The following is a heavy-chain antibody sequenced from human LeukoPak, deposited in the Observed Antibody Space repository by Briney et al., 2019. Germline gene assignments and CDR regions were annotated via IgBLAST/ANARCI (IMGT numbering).Heavy chain of an antibody. CDR2: ISGSGGST. V-gene: IGHV3-23*01. CDR1: GFTFSSYA. Sequence: GGSLRLSCAASGFTFSSYAMSWVRQAPGKGLEWVSAISGSGGSTYYADSVKGRFTISRDNSKNTLYLQMNSLRADDTAIYFCARDMSGKYSVDYWGQGTLVTVSS. D-gene: IGHD3-3*01. J-gene: IGHJ4*02. CDR3: ARDMSGKYSVDY.